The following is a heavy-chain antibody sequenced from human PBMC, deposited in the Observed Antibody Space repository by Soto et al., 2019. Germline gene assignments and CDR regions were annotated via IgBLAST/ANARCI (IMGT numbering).Heavy chain of an antibody. V-gene: IGHV3-64D*06. D-gene: IGHD3-22*01. Sequence: GGSLRLSCSASGFTVSSYAMHWVRQAPGKGLEYVSSISTNGGSTHYADSVKGRFTISRDNSKNTQYLQMSSLRADDTAVYYCVKGEYYYDSSGYYPFDYWGQGTLVTVSS. CDR3: VKGEYYYDSSGYYPFDY. CDR2: ISTNGGST. CDR1: GFTVSSYA. J-gene: IGHJ4*02.